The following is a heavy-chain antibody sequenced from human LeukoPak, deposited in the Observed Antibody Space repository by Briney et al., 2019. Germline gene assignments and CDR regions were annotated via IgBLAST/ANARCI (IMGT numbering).Heavy chain of an antibody. D-gene: IGHD3/OR15-3a*01. CDR1: GDSITGYY. J-gene: IGHJ3*02. V-gene: IGHV4-39*07. CDR3: TKSDDYGLIRI. Sequence: SETLSLTCSVSGDSITGYYWGWIRQPPGKGLEWIGNIYYTGNTYYNSSLKSRVTIPLDTSKNQFSLKVISMTAADTAAYYCTKSDDYGLIRICGRGTMVTVSS. CDR2: IYYTGNT.